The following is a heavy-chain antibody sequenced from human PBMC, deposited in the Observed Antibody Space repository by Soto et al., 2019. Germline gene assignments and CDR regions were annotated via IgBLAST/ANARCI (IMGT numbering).Heavy chain of an antibody. CDR2: INHSGGT. Sequence: QVRLQQWGAGLLKPSETLALTCAVHGGSFRGYYWSWIRQPPGKGLEWIGEINHSGGTNYNPSLKSRVSISVDASRHQFSLQLSSVTAADTAVYYCARLWSSNEGSSWGQGTPVAVSS. CDR1: GGSFRGYY. J-gene: IGHJ4*02. D-gene: IGHD2-21*01. V-gene: IGHV4-34*01. CDR3: ARLWSSNEGSS.